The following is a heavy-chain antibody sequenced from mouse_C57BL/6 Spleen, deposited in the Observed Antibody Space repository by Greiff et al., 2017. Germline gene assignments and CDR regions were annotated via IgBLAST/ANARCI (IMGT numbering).Heavy chain of an antibody. CDR3: ARGGKKNMGSVAY. V-gene: IGHV1-26*01. D-gene: IGHD3-2*02. CDR1: GYTFTDYY. CDR2: INPNNGGT. Sequence: EVQLQQSGPELVKPGASVKISCKASGYTFTDYYMNWVKQSHGKSLEWIGDINPNNGGTSYNQKFKGKATLTVDKSSSTAYMELRSLTSEDSAVYYCARGGKKNMGSVAYWGQGTLVTVSA. J-gene: IGHJ3*01.